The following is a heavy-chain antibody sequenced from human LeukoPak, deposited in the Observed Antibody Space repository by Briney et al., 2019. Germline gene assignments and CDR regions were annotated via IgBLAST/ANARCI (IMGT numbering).Heavy chain of an antibody. J-gene: IGHJ4*02. V-gene: IGHV4-61*02. CDR1: GGSVSSGSYY. D-gene: IGHD5-18*01. CDR3: ARDLRGLPLH. Sequence: SQTLSLTCTVSGGSVSSGSYYWSWIRQPAGKGLEWIGRIYTSGSTNYNPSLKSRVTISVDTSKNQFSLKLSSVTAADTAVYYCARDLRGLPLHWGQGTLVTVSS. CDR2: IYTSGST.